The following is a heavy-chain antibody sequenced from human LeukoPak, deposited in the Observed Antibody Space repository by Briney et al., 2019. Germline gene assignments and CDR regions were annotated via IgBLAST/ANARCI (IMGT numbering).Heavy chain of an antibody. CDR1: GFSFSDYS. CDR3: TRGGICGGDCYSSDY. CDR2: ISSSGSST. D-gene: IGHD2-21*02. J-gene: IGHJ4*02. Sequence: KAGGSLRLSCAASGFSFSDYSMSWIRQAPGKGLEWVSYISSSGSSTYYADSVKGRFTISRDNAKNSLYLQMNSLRAEDTAVYYCTRGGICGGDCYSSDYWGQGTLVTVSS. V-gene: IGHV3-11*04.